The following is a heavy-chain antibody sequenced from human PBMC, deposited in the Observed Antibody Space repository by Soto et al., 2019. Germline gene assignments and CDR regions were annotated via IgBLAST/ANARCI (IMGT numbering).Heavy chain of an antibody. J-gene: IGHJ6*02. Sequence: SETLSLTCTVSGGSISSGDYYWSWIRQPPGKGLEWIGYIYYSGSTYYNPSLKSRVTISVDTSKNQFSLKLSSVTAADTAVYYCWRHNYDSSGYYHYYYGMDVWGQGTTVTVSS. CDR3: WRHNYDSSGYYHYYYGMDV. D-gene: IGHD3-22*01. CDR2: IYYSGST. CDR1: GGSISSGDYY. V-gene: IGHV4-30-4*02.